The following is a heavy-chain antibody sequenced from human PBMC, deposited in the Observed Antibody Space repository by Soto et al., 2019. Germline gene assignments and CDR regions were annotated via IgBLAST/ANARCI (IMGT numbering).Heavy chain of an antibody. J-gene: IGHJ4*02. CDR2: INHSGST. Sequence: TLSLTCAVYGGSFSGYYWSWIRQPPGKGLEWIGEINHSGSTNYNPSLKSRVTIPVDTSKNQFSLKLSPVTAADTAVYYCARRGYSYGHGYWGQGTLVTVSS. CDR1: GGSFSGYY. V-gene: IGHV4-34*01. D-gene: IGHD5-18*01. CDR3: ARRGYSYGHGY.